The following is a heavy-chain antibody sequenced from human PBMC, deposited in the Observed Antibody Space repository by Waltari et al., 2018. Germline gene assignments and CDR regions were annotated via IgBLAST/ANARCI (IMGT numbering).Heavy chain of an antibody. V-gene: IGHV1-2*02. CDR3: ARVYIVLNHRGAFDI. CDR2: SNPNSGGT. CDR1: GYTFTGYY. J-gene: IGHJ3*02. D-gene: IGHD2-8*01. Sequence: QVQLVQSGAEVKKPGASVKVSCKASGYTFTGYYMHWVRQAPGQGLEWMGWSNPNSGGTNYAKKCQGRVTMTRDTSISTAYMELSRLRSDDTAVYYCARVYIVLNHRGAFDIWGQGTMVTVSS.